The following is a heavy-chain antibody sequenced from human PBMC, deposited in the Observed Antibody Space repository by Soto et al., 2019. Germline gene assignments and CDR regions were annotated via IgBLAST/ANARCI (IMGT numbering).Heavy chain of an antibody. V-gene: IGHV3-23*01. D-gene: IGHD4-17*01. Sequence: EVQLLESGGGLVQPGGFTFRSYDMSWVRQAPGKGLEYVSSISVTGSGTYYADSVKGRFTISRDNSKNTLYLQMNSLRVEDTAVYYCAMTTTTKSRDYWGQGTLVTVSS. CDR2: ISVTGSGT. CDR3: AMTTTTKSRDY. CDR1: FTFRSYD. J-gene: IGHJ4*02.